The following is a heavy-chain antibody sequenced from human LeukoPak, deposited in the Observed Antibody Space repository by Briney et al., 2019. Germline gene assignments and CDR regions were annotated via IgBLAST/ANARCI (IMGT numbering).Heavy chain of an antibody. V-gene: IGHV3-49*04. D-gene: IGHD5-12*01. CDR3: TRVGDSAYDTSPVFAFDP. Sequence: PGGSLRLSCTASGFTFGDYAMSWVRQAPGKGLEWVGFIRSKAYGGTTEYAASVKGRFTISRDDSKSIAYLQMNSLKTEDTAVYYCTRVGDSAYDTSPVFAFDPWGQGTLVTVSS. J-gene: IGHJ5*02. CDR2: IRSKAYGGTT. CDR1: GFTFGDYA.